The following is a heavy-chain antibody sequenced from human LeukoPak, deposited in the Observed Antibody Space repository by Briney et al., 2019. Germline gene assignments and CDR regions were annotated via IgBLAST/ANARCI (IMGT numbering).Heavy chain of an antibody. CDR2: ISGYNGYT. CDR1: GYIFTNYG. Sequence: ASVKVSCKASGYIFTNYGITWVRQAPGQGLEWMGWISGYNGYTHYAQKFQGRVTMTTDTSTNTAYIELRSLRSDDTAVYYCARDQHRRIVVVNSLTDWGQGTLVAVSS. V-gene: IGHV1-18*01. J-gene: IGHJ4*02. D-gene: IGHD3-22*01. CDR3: ARDQHRRIVVVNSLTD.